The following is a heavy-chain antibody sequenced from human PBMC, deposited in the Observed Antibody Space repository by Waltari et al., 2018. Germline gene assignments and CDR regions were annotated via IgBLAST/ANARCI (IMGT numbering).Heavy chain of an antibody. CDR3: ATRRYSGYDYGYYYYGMDV. J-gene: IGHJ6*02. Sequence: QVQLQESGPGLVKPSETLSLTCTVSVGSISSYYWSWIRQPPGKGLEWIGDIYYSGSTNYNPSLKSRCTISVDTSKNQFSLKLSSVTAADTAVYYCATRRYSGYDYGYYYYGMDVWGQGTTVTVSS. CDR1: VGSISSYY. V-gene: IGHV4-59*01. CDR2: IYYSGST. D-gene: IGHD5-12*01.